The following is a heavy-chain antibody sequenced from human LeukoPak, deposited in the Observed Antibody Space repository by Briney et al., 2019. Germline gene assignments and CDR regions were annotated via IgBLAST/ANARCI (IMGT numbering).Heavy chain of an antibody. J-gene: IGHJ4*02. CDR3: AKDEFEDTSLVFDN. CDR1: GFTFSSYA. V-gene: IGHV3-23*01. CDR2: ISGSGGST. Sequence: GGSLRLSCAAPGFTFSSYAMSWVRRAPGKGLEWVSAISGSGGSTYYADSVKGRFTISRDNSKNALYLQMNSLRPEDTAVYFCAKDEFEDTSLVFDNRGQGTLVTVSS. D-gene: IGHD3-10*01.